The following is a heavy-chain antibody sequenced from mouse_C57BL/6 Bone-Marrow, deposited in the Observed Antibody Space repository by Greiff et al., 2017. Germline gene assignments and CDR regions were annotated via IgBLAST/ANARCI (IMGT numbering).Heavy chain of an antibody. CDR2: INPGSGGT. Sequence: QVQLKESGAELVRPGTSVKVSCKASGYAFTNYLIEWVKQRPGQGLEWIGVINPGSGGTNYNEKFKGKATLTADKSSSTAYMQLSSLTSADSAVYFCSRWRGLRRQFAYWGQGTLVTVSA. D-gene: IGHD2-4*01. CDR1: GYAFTNYL. V-gene: IGHV1-54*01. CDR3: SRWRGLRRQFAY. J-gene: IGHJ3*01.